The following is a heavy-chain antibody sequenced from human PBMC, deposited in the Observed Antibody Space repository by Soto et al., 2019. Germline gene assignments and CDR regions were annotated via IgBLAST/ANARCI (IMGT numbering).Heavy chain of an antibody. D-gene: IGHD4-4*01. CDR1: GFTFDDYA. J-gene: IGHJ6*02. CDR2: ISWNSGSI. CDR3: AKDATVRGGRDYYYYGMDV. V-gene: IGHV3-9*01. Sequence: EVQLVGSGGGLVQPGRSLRLSCAASGFTFDDYAMHWVRQAPGKGLEWVSGISWNSGSIGYADSVKGRFTISRDNAKNSLYLQMNSLRAEDTALYYCAKDATVRGGRDYYYYGMDVWGQGTTVTVSS.